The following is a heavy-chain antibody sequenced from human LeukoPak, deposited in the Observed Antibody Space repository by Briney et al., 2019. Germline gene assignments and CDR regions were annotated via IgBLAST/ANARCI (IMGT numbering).Heavy chain of an antibody. CDR3: ARSVSAYAGRGWFDP. J-gene: IGHJ5*02. CDR1: GGSIRSLGYS. CDR2: MYYTGTT. V-gene: IGHV4-39*07. Sequence: PSETLSLTCSVSGGSIRSLGYSWGWIRQPPGKGLEWIASMYYTGTTYYNPSLKSRVAMSVDTSKNQFSLNLTSVTAADTAVFYCARSVSAYAGRGWFDPWGQGTLVTVSS. D-gene: IGHD5-12*01.